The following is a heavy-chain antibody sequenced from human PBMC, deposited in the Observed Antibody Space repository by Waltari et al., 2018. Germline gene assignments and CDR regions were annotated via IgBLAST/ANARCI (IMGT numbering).Heavy chain of an antibody. CDR1: GFTFRDYY. CDR3: AREGSFGYYRP. D-gene: IGHD3-22*01. CDR2: LSSSGSTR. V-gene: IGHV3-11*04. Sequence: QVQLVESGGGLVKPGGSLRLSCAASGFTFRDYYMSWFRQAPGKGLELVSFLSSSGSTRYYADSVKGRFTISRDNAKNSLFLQMNSLRAEDTAVYYCAREGSFGYYRPWGQGTLVTVSS. J-gene: IGHJ4*02.